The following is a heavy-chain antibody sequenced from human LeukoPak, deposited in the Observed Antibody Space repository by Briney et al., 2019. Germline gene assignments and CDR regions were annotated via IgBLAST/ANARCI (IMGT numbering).Heavy chain of an antibody. J-gene: IGHJ4*02. D-gene: IGHD6-19*01. CDR3: ARQGTYSSAIGMGY. Sequence: GASVKVSCKASGYTFTGYYMHWVRQAPGQGLEWMGRINPNNGGTNYAQKFQGRVTMTRDTSTRTVYMEVNSLRSEDTAVYYCARQGTYSSAIGMGYWGQGTLVTVSS. V-gene: IGHV1-2*06. CDR2: INPNNGGT. CDR1: GYTFTGYY.